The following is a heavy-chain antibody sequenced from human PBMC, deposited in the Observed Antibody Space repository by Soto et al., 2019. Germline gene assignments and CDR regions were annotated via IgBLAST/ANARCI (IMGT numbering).Heavy chain of an antibody. V-gene: IGHV4-30-2*01. D-gene: IGHD3-10*01. CDR1: GGSIGGFGYS. Sequence: SETLSLTCAVSGGSIGGFGYSWSWIRQPPGGGLEWIGYMYHSGTFLKSPSLKTRLTMSLDMSKNQFSLTLNSMTAADTAVYYCARAQFYSGSGNYNNLMFDAWGQGIQVTVSS. J-gene: IGHJ5*02. CDR2: MYHSGTF. CDR3: ARAQFYSGSGNYNNLMFDA.